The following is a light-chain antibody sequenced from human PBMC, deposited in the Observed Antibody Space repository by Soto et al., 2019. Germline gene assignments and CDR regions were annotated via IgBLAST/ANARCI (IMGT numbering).Light chain of an antibody. CDR3: QQYNNWPFS. Sequence: EIVMTQSLATLSVTPGERATLSCRASQSVSSNLAWYQQKPGQAPRLLIYGASTRATGIPARFSGSGSGTEFTLTISSLQSEDFALYFCQQYNNWPFSFGPGARLEI. V-gene: IGKV3-15*01. J-gene: IGKJ5*01. CDR1: QSVSSN. CDR2: GAS.